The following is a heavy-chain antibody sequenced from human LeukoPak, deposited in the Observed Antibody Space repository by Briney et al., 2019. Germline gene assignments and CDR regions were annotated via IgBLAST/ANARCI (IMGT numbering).Heavy chain of an antibody. J-gene: IGHJ4*02. CDR3: AKDLGPRSFIVVVPAAITFDY. CDR2: ISGSGGST. V-gene: IGHV3-23*01. CDR1: GFTFSSYA. D-gene: IGHD2-2*01. Sequence: GGSLRLSCAASGFTFSSYAMSWVRQAPGKGLEWVSAISGSGGSTYYADSVEGRFTISRDNSKNTLYLQMNSLRAEDTAVYYCAKDLGPRSFIVVVPAAITFDYWGQGTLVTVSS.